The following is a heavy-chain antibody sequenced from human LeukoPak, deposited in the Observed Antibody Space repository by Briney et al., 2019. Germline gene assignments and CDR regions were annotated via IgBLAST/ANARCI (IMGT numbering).Heavy chain of an antibody. D-gene: IGHD3-9*01. CDR3: AKGQPRLRYFDWSTDY. Sequence: GGSLRLSCAASGFTFSSYSMDWVRQAPGKGLEWVSSISSSSSYIYYADSVKGRFTISRDNAKNSLYLQMNSLRAEDTALYYCAKGQPRLRYFDWSTDYWGQGTLVTVSS. V-gene: IGHV3-21*04. CDR2: ISSSSSYI. CDR1: GFTFSSYS. J-gene: IGHJ4*02.